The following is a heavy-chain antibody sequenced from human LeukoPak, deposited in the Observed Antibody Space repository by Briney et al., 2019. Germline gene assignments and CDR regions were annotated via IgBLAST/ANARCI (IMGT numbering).Heavy chain of an antibody. D-gene: IGHD4-23*01. CDR3: ASGRWPQ. J-gene: IGHJ4*02. Sequence: PGGSLRLSCAASGFTFSSYAMHWVRQAPGKGLEWVAVISYDGSNKYYADSVKGRFTISRDNSKNTLYLQMNSLRAEDTAVYYCASGRWPQWGQGTLVTVSS. V-gene: IGHV3-30-3*01. CDR1: GFTFSSYA. CDR2: ISYDGSNK.